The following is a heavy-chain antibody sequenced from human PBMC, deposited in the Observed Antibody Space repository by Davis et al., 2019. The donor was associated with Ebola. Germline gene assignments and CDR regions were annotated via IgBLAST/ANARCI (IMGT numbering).Heavy chain of an antibody. CDR2: MNPNSGNT. V-gene: IGHV1-8*01. Sequence: AASVQVSCKASGYTFTSYDINWVRQAPGQGLEWMGWMNPNSGNTGYAQKFQGRVTMTRNTSISTAYMELSSLRSEDTAVYYCARGRGSGWYLDYCDYWGQGTLVTVSS. CDR3: ARGRGSGWYLDYCDY. J-gene: IGHJ4*02. D-gene: IGHD6-19*01. CDR1: GYTFTSYD.